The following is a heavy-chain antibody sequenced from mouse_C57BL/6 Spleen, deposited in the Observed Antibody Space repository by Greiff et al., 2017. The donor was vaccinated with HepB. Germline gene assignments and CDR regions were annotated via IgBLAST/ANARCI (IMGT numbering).Heavy chain of an antibody. CDR1: GYTFTSYG. Sequence: QVQLQQSGAELARPGASVKLSCKASGYTFTSYGISWVKQRTGQGLEWIGEIYPRSGNTYYNEKFKGKATLTADKSSSTAYMELRSLTSEDSAVYFCASYGNYHYYYAMDYWGQGTSVTVSS. CDR2: IYPRSGNT. CDR3: ASYGNYHYYYAMDY. J-gene: IGHJ4*01. V-gene: IGHV1-81*01. D-gene: IGHD2-1*01.